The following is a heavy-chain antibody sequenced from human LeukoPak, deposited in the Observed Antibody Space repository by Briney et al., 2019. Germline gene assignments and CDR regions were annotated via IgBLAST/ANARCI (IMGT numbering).Heavy chain of an antibody. J-gene: IGHJ4*02. CDR3: ARVRSGWYTRGEFDY. CDR2: INWNGGST. Sequence: PGGSLRLSCAASGFTFDDYGMSWVRHAPGKGLEWVSGINWNGGSTGYADSVKGRFTISRDNAKNSLCLQMNSLRAEDTALYYCARVRSGWYTRGEFDYWGQGTLVTVSS. CDR1: GFTFDDYG. D-gene: IGHD6-19*01. V-gene: IGHV3-20*04.